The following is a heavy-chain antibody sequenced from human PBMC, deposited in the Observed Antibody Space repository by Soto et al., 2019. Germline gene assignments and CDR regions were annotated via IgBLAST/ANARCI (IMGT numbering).Heavy chain of an antibody. CDR2: ITSKSAGATT. CDR3: YTEHTLFMAH. J-gene: IGHJ4*02. CDR1: GFTFSNAW. V-gene: IGHV3-15*01. Sequence: PGGSLRLSCVASGFTFSNAWMSWVRQVPGKGLEWIGRITSKSAGATTAYAAPVTGRFTVSRDDLKNTLYLQVNSLKTEDTGIYYCYTEHTLFMAHSGQGTLVTGSS.